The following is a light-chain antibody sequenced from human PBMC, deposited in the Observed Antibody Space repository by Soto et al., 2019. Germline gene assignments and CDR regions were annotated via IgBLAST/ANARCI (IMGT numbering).Light chain of an antibody. V-gene: IGLV2-14*01. Sequence: QSALTQPASVSGSPGQSITISCTGTSSDVGGYNYVSWYQQHPGKAPKLMIYDVSNRPSGVSNRFSGSKSGNTASLTISGLKAEDEADYYCSSYTTSYTLLFGGGTKLTVL. CDR2: DVS. J-gene: IGLJ2*01. CDR3: SSYTTSYTLL. CDR1: SSDVGGYNY.